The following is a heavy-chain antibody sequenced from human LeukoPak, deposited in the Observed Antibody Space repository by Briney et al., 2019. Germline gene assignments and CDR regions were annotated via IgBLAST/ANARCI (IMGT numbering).Heavy chain of an antibody. D-gene: IGHD3-10*01. J-gene: IGHJ4*02. V-gene: IGHV3-30*18. Sequence: GRSLRLSCAASGFTFSSYGMHWVRQAPGKGLEWVAVISYVGSNKYYADSVKGRFTISRDNSKNTLYLQMNSLRAEDTAVYYCAKEGPAMVRGGVDYWGQGTLVIVSS. CDR1: GFTFSSYG. CDR3: AKEGPAMVRGGVDY. CDR2: ISYVGSNK.